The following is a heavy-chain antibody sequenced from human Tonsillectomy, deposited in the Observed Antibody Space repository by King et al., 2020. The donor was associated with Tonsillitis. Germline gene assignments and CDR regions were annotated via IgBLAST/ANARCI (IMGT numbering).Heavy chain of an antibody. Sequence: QLVQSGAEVKKPGASVKVSCKASGYTFTSYGISWVRQAPGQGLEWMGWISAYNGNTNYAQKLQGRVTMTTDTSTSTAYMELRSLRSDDTAVYYCARDPRNQMVRGGWNYYYGMDVWGQGTTVTVSS. CDR3: ARDPRNQMVRGGWNYYYGMDV. J-gene: IGHJ6*02. CDR2: ISAYNGNT. D-gene: IGHD3-10*01. V-gene: IGHV1-18*04. CDR1: GYTFTSYG.